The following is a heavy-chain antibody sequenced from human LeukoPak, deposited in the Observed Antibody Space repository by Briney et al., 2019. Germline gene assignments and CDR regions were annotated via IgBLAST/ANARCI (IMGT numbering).Heavy chain of an antibody. CDR2: ISYDGSNK. J-gene: IGHJ6*02. V-gene: IGHV3-30*18. CDR3: AKDTRMDV. CDR1: GFTFSSYG. Sequence: GGSLRLSCAASGFTFSSYGMHWVRQAPGKGLEWVAVISYDGSNKYYADSVKGRFTISRDNSKNTLYLQMTSLRAEDTAVYYCAKDTRMDVWGQGTTVTVSS.